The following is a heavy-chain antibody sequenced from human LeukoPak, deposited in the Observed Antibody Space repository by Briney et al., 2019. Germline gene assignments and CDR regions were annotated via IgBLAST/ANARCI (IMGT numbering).Heavy chain of an antibody. Sequence: ASVKGSCKASGYTFTSYFMRWVRQAPGQGLEWMGIINPGGGSTTYAQKFQGRLTMTRDTSTSTFYMELSSLGSEDTAVYYCARAPPTVDVFDPWGQGTLVTVSS. CDR1: GYTFTSYF. CDR2: INPGGGST. V-gene: IGHV1-46*01. CDR3: ARAPPTVDVFDP. D-gene: IGHD6-19*01. J-gene: IGHJ5*02.